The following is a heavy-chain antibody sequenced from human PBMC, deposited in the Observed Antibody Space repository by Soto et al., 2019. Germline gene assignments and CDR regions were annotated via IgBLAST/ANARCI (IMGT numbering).Heavy chain of an antibody. CDR1: GFTFSNAW. J-gene: IGHJ4*02. CDR2: IKSKTDGGTT. V-gene: IGHV3-15*07. CDR3: TTDPASGWSDY. D-gene: IGHD6-19*01. Sequence: PGGSLRLSCASSGFTFSNAWMNWVRQAPGKGLEWVGRIKSKTDGGTTDYAAPVKGRFTISRDDSKNTLYLQMNSLKTGDTAVYYCTTDPASGWSDYWGQGTLVTVSS.